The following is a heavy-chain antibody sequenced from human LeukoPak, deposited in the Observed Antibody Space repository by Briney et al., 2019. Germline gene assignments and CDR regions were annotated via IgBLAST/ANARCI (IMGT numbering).Heavy chain of an antibody. V-gene: IGHV3-74*01. D-gene: IGHD3-16*01. Sequence: PGGSLRLSCAGSGFVFSTYWMHWVRQAPGKGLAWVSRIKTDGSTTYYADSVKGRFTVSRDNAKNTQYLQMSSLRAEDTAVYCARDWAWGGFDHWGQGALVTVSS. CDR1: GFVFSTYW. CDR2: IKTDGSTT. J-gene: IGHJ4*02. CDR3: ARDWAWGGFDH.